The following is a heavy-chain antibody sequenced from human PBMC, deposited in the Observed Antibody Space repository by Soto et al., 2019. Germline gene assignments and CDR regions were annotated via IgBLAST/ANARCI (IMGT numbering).Heavy chain of an antibody. CDR2: IKQDGGEK. D-gene: IGHD6-19*01. Sequence: GGSLRLSCAASGFTFSSYWMSWVRQAPGKGLEWVANIKQDGGEKYYVDSVKGRFTISRDNAKNSLYLQMNSLRAEDTAIYYWARGRLLYSSGYYGGSGHPWGQGTQVTVSS. J-gene: IGHJ5*02. CDR3: ARGRLLYSSGYYGGSGHP. V-gene: IGHV3-7*01. CDR1: GFTFSSYW.